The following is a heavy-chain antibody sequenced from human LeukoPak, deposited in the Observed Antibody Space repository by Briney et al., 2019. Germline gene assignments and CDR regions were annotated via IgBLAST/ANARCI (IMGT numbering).Heavy chain of an antibody. J-gene: IGHJ4*02. CDR1: GGSISSSSYY. CDR3: ARVHYDFWGGYYTGGGFDY. Sequence: PSETLSLTRTVSGGSISSSSYYWGWIRQPPGKGLEWIGSIYYSGSTYYNPSLKSRVTISVDTSKNQFSLKLSSVTAADTAVYYCARVHYDFWGGYYTGGGFDYWGQGTLVTVSS. V-gene: IGHV4-39*07. D-gene: IGHD3-3*01. CDR2: IYYSGST.